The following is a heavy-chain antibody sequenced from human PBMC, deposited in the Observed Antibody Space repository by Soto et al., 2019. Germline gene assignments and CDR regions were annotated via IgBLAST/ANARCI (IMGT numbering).Heavy chain of an antibody. CDR1: TNSCISYG. Sequence: QVQLVQSGAEVKKPGASVKVSCKASTNSCISYGISCVRQAPGHVLVWMGWISAYHGNTNYAQKIQGSVTMTTATSTSTAYVELRSLRSEDTAVYYCARGSSRSYSSGWYRVWGQGALVPVAS. J-gene: IGHJ4*02. CDR2: ISAYHGNT. CDR3: ARGSSRSYSSGWYRV. D-gene: IGHD6-19*01. V-gene: IGHV1-18*01.